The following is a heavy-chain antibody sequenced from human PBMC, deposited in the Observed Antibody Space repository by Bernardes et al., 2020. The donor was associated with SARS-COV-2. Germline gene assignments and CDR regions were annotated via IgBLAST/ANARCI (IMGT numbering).Heavy chain of an antibody. CDR2: IFYSGNT. CDR1: VGSISSYY. D-gene: IGHD1-1*01. Sequence: SETLSLTCTVPVGSISSYYWSWIRQPPGKGLEYIGYIFYSGNTNYNSSLKSRVTISVDTSKNQLSLKLTSVTAADTAVYYCARDTTGTWSFDYWGQGTLVTVSS. V-gene: IGHV4-59*01. J-gene: IGHJ4*02. CDR3: ARDTTGTWSFDY.